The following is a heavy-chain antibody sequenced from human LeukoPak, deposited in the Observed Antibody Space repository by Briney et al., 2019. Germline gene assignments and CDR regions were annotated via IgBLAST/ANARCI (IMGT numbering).Heavy chain of an antibody. V-gene: IGHV4-38-2*02. CDR2: IFHTANT. CDR1: GYSISSGYY. J-gene: IGHJ6*03. Sequence: PSETLSLTRTVSGYSISSGYYWGWIRQPPGRGLEWIGSIFHTANTYYKLSLKSRVTISVDTSKNQFSLKLSSVTAADTAVYYCARGHQTMVRGVMDNYYYYYMDVWGKGTTVTISS. CDR3: ARGHQTMVRGVMDNYYYYYMDV. D-gene: IGHD3-10*01.